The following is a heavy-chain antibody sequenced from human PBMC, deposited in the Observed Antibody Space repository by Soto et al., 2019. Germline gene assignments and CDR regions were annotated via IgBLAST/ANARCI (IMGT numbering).Heavy chain of an antibody. CDR2: INHGGST. CDR3: ARVSSWYTPRYLDY. Sequence: HVQLQQWGAGLLKPSETLSLTCGVYGDSFSRYYWSWIRQPPGKGLEWVGEINHGGSTNYNPSLKSRVTISVDTSNNQFSLKLTSVTAADTAVYYCARVSSWYTPRYLDYWDQGSLVTVSS. V-gene: IGHV4-34*01. CDR1: GDSFSRYY. J-gene: IGHJ4*02. D-gene: IGHD6-13*01.